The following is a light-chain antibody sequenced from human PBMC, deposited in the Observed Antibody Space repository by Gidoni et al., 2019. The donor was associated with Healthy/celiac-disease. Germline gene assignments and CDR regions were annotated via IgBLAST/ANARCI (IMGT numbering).Light chain of an antibody. Sequence: DIQMPPSPSSLSASVGDRVTIPCRASQSISSYLNWYQQKPGKAPKLLNYAATSLQSGVPSSFSGSGSGTDFTLTISSLQPEDFATYYCQQSYSTPLTFGGXTKVEIK. V-gene: IGKV1-39*01. CDR2: AAT. CDR1: QSISSY. CDR3: QQSYSTPLT. J-gene: IGKJ4*01.